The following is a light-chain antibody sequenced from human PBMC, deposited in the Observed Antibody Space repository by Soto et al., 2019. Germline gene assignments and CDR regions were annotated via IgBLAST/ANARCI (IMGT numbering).Light chain of an antibody. V-gene: IGLV9-49*01. J-gene: IGLJ2*01. Sequence: QLVLTQPPSASASLGASVTLTCTLSSGYSNYKADWYQQRPGKGPRFVMRVGTGGIVGSKGDGIPDRFSVLGSGLNRYLTIKNIQEEDESDYHCGADHGSGSNFVVVFGGGTKLTVL. CDR2: VGTGGIVG. CDR3: GADHGSGSNFVVV. CDR1: SGYSNYK.